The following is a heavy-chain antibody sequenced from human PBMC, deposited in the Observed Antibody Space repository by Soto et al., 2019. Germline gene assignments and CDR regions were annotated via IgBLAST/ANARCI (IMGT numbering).Heavy chain of an antibody. Sequence: PGGSLRLSCAASGFTFSSYAMSWVRQAPGKGLEWVSAISGSGGSTYYADSVKGRFTISRDNSKNTLYLQMNSLRAEDTAVYYCAKAKGLVVVPADSSIYYYYMDVWGKGTTVTVSS. CDR1: GFTFSSYA. CDR2: ISGSGGST. J-gene: IGHJ6*03. CDR3: AKAKGLVVVPADSSIYYYYMDV. D-gene: IGHD2-2*01. V-gene: IGHV3-23*01.